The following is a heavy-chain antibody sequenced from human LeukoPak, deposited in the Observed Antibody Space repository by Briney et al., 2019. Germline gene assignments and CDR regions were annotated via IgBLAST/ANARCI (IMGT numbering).Heavy chain of an antibody. Sequence: PGGSLRLSCAASGFTFSSYNMNWVRQAPGKGLEWVSYISSSSSSIYYADSVKGRFTISRDNSKNTLYLQMNSLRAEDTAVYYCAKDLSGGSSFGYYYMDVWGKGTTVTVSS. J-gene: IGHJ6*03. CDR1: GFTFSSYN. CDR2: ISSSSSSI. D-gene: IGHD1-26*01. CDR3: AKDLSGGSSFGYYYMDV. V-gene: IGHV3-48*01.